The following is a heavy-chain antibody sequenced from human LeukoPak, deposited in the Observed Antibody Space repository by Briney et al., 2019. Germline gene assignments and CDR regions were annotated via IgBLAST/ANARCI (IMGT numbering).Heavy chain of an antibody. CDR2: IYSGGFT. D-gene: IGHD5-18*01. CDR3: ATSPSGYNYGFNY. J-gene: IGHJ4*02. CDR1: GFTVSRSD. Sequence: GGSLRLSCAASGFTVSRSDVSWVRQAPGKGLEWVSMIYSGGFTYYADSVKGRFTISRDNSKNTLYLQMNSLRVEDTAVYYCATSPSGYNYGFNYWGQGTLVTVSS. V-gene: IGHV3-53*01.